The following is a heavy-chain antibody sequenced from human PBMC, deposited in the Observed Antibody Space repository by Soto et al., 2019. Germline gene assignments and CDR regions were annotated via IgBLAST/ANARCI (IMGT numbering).Heavy chain of an antibody. J-gene: IGHJ2*01. Sequence: PSQTLSLTCAISRDSVSSDSATWSWIRQSPSRGLEWLGRTYYRSKWYNDYAVSVKSRIAITPDTSKNKLSLHLNSVTPEDTALYFCARDGSGFHWYFDLWGRGTLVTVSS. CDR2: TYYRSKWYN. CDR1: RDSVSSDSAT. CDR3: ARDGSGFHWYFDL. D-gene: IGHD6-19*01. V-gene: IGHV6-1*01.